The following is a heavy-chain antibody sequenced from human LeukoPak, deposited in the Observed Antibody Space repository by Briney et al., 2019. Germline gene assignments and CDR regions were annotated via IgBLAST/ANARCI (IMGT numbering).Heavy chain of an antibody. J-gene: IGHJ4*02. CDR1: GFTVSSNY. CDR3: AGRRDCGGDCLDY. Sequence: GGSLRLSCAASGFTVSSNYMSCVRQAPGKGLEWVSVIYSDGSTYYTDSVKGRFTISRDNSKNTLYLQVNSLRAEDTAVYYCAGRRDCGGDCLDYWGQGTLVTVSS. CDR2: IYSDGST. D-gene: IGHD2-21*01. V-gene: IGHV3-66*01.